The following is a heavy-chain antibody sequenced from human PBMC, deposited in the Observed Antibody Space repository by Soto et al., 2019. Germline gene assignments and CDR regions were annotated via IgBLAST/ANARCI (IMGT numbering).Heavy chain of an antibody. Sequence: SGPTLVNPTATLTLTCTVSGFSLTTGKIGVSWIRQPPGKALEWLAHIFSDNERSYSTSLQGRLTISKDTSGSQVVLSMTNVDPVDTATYYCARMNVDSYQFYYAMDVWGQGTTVTVS. CDR1: GFSLTTGKIG. D-gene: IGHD4-17*01. J-gene: IGHJ6*02. CDR3: ARMNVDSYQFYYAMDV. V-gene: IGHV2-26*01. CDR2: IFSDNER.